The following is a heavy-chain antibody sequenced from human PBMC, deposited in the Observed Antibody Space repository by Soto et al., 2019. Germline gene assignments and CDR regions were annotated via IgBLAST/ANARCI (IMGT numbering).Heavy chain of an antibody. CDR3: ATRKTGPNNWFDP. Sequence: QVQLQQWGAGLLKPSETLSLTCAVYGGSFSGYYWSWIRQPPGKGLEWIGEINHSGSTNYNPSLKSRVTISVDTSKNQFSLKLSSVTAADTAVYYCATRKTGPNNWFDPWGQGTLVTVSS. CDR1: GGSFSGYY. V-gene: IGHV4-34*01. J-gene: IGHJ5*02. D-gene: IGHD1-1*01. CDR2: INHSGST.